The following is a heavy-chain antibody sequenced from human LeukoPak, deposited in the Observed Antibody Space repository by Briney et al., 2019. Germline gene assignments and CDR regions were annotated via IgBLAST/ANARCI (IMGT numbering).Heavy chain of an antibody. D-gene: IGHD4-17*01. V-gene: IGHV3-23*01. CDR2: HSVGGGDT. CDR3: ARDSTEGITWYYYFDY. CDR1: GFTLSSYS. Sequence: PGGSLRLTCAASGFTLSSYSMSWVRQDPGKGLEWSAAHSVGGGDTYYADSVKGRFTISRDISKSTLYLQMNGLRAEDTATYYCARDSTEGITWYYYFDYWGQGTLVSVSS. J-gene: IGHJ4*02.